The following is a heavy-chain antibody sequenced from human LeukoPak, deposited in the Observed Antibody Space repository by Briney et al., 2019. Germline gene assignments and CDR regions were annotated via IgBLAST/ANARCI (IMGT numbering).Heavy chain of an antibody. CDR3: AREGTTVTTSFFDS. V-gene: IGHV3-53*01. CDR2: IYSGGST. J-gene: IGHJ4*02. Sequence: PGGSLRLSCAASGFTVSTNYMNWVRQAPGKGLEWVSVIYSGGSTYYADSVKGRFTISRDTSTNTLYLQMNSLRAEDTAVYYCAREGTTVTTSFFDSWGQGTLVTVSS. CDR1: GFTVSTNY. D-gene: IGHD4-17*01.